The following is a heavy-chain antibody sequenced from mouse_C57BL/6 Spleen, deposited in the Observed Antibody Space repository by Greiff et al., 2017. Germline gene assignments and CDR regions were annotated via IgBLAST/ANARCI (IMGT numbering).Heavy chain of an antibody. J-gene: IGHJ1*03. D-gene: IGHD2-4*01. V-gene: IGHV1-7*01. CDR2: INPSSGYT. Sequence: QVQLQQSGAELAKPGASVKLSCKASGYTFTSYWMHWVKQRPGQGLEWIGYINPSSGYTKSNQKFKDKDTLTADKSSSTAYMQLSSLTYEDSAVYYCARPYYDYDGWYCEVWGTGTAVTVSS. CDR3: ARPYYDYDGWYCEV. CDR1: GYTFTSYW.